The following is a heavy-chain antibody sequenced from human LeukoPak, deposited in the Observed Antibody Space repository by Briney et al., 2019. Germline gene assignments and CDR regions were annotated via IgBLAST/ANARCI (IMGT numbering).Heavy chain of an antibody. J-gene: IGHJ4*02. CDR1: GGSVSRGGYY. V-gene: IGHV4-31*03. CDR3: ATADWESFYFDS. CDR2: TSYSEGT. D-gene: IGHD1-26*01. Sequence: PSETLSLTCTVSGGSVSRGGYYWNWIRQRPGKGLEWIGFTSYSEGTYYNPSLMSRITISVDRSQNQFSLKMRDVTAADTAVYFCATADWESFYFDSWGQGALVAVSS.